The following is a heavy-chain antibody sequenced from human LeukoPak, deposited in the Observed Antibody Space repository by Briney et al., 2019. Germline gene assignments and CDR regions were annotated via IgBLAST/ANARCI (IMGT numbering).Heavy chain of an antibody. J-gene: IGHJ6*02. CDR1: GFTFSSYG. V-gene: IGHV3-30*03. CDR2: ISYDGSNK. CDR3: ARGLNPYYYGMDV. Sequence: QPGGSLRLSCAASGFTFSSYGMHWVRQAPGKGLEWVAVISYDGSNKYYADSVKGRFTISRDNSKNTLYLQMNSLRAEDTAVYYCARGLNPYYYGMDVWGQGTTVTVSS.